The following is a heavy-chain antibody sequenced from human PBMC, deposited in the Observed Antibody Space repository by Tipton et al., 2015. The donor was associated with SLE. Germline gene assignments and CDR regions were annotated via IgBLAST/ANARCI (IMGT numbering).Heavy chain of an antibody. CDR2: ISPGDSGT. J-gene: IGHJ3*02. CDR1: GYSFTTYW. CDR3: ARNRDWGSRIDGFDI. V-gene: IGHV5-51*03. D-gene: IGHD7-27*01. Sequence: QLVQSGAEGKKPGESLKISCKGLGYSFTTYWIAWVRQMPGKGLEWMGIISPGDSGTRYSPSFRGQVTISADKSISTTYLQWHSLKASDTAMYYCARNRDWGSRIDGFDIWGQGTMVSVSS.